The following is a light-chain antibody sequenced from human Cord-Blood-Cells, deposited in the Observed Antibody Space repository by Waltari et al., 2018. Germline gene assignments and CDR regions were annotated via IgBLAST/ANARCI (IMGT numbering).Light chain of an antibody. CDR2: DAS. V-gene: IGKV3-11*01. CDR3: QQRSNWPLIFT. CDR1: QSVSSY. Sequence: EIVLTQSPPTLSLSPGEITTLSCRASQSVSSYLAWHQQKPGQAPRLLIYDASNRATGIPARFSGSGSGTDFTLTISSLEPEDFAVYYCQQRSNWPLIFTFGPGTKVDIK. J-gene: IGKJ3*01.